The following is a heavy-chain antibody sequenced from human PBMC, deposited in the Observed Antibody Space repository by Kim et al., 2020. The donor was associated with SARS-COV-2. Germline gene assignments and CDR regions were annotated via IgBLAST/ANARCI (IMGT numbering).Heavy chain of an antibody. CDR3: ARQGIGRYCSGGSCYFFDY. D-gene: IGHD2-15*01. J-gene: IGHJ4*02. V-gene: IGHV3-23*01. Sequence: GGSLRLSCAASGFTFSSYAMSWVRQAPGKGLEWVSGISSSGGSTYYADSVKGRFTISRDNSKNPLYLQMNSLRAEDTAVYYCARQGIGRYCSGGSCYFFDYWGQGTLVTVSS. CDR2: ISSSGGST. CDR1: GFTFSSYA.